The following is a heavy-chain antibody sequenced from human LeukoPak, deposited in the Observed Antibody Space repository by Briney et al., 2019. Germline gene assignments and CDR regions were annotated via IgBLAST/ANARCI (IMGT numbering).Heavy chain of an antibody. CDR3: ARVVQDTVTTI. V-gene: IGHV4-34*01. CDR2: INHSGST. D-gene: IGHD4-11*01. Sequence: PSETLSLTCAVYGGSFSGYYWSWIRQPPGKGLEWIGEINHSGSTNYNPSLKARVTISVDTSKNQFSRKLTSVTAAATAVYYWARVVQDTVTTIWGQGTLVTVS. J-gene: IGHJ4*02. CDR1: GGSFSGYY.